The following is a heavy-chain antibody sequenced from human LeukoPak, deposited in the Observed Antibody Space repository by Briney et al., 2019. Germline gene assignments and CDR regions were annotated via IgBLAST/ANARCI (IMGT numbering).Heavy chain of an antibody. D-gene: IGHD3-22*01. CDR2: IYYSGST. CDR1: GGSISSNY. V-gene: IGHV4-59*08. J-gene: IGHJ3*02. Sequence: SETLSLTCTVSGGSISSNYWSWIRQPPGKGLEWIGYIYYSGSTNYNPSLKSRVTIPVDTSKNQFSLKLSSVTAADTAVYYCARHSSGSYGAFDIWGQGTMVTVSS. CDR3: ARHSSGSYGAFDI.